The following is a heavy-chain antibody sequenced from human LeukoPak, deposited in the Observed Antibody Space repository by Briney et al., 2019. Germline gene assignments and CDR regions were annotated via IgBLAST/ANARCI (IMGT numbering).Heavy chain of an antibody. J-gene: IGHJ5*01. CDR2: IYTNGII. D-gene: IGHD3-22*01. CDR3: ARDGSYDNSFDS. CDR1: GGSISRDY. V-gene: IGHV4-4*07. Sequence: SETLSLTCTVSGGSISRDYWSWIRQPAGKGLEWIGRIYTNGIIHYNPSLKSRVTMSVDTSKSQFSLKLSSVTAADTAVYYCARDGSYDNSFDSWGQGTLVTVSS.